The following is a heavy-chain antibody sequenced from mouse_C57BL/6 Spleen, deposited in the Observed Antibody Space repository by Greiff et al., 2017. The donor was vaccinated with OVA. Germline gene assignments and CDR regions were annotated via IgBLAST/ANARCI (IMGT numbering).Heavy chain of an antibody. V-gene: IGHV3-6*01. J-gene: IGHJ2*01. Sequence: EVQLQQSGPGLVKPSQSLSLTCSVTGYSITSGYYWHWIRQFPGNKLEWMGYISYDGSNNYNPSLKNRISITRDTSKNQFFLKLNSVTTEDTATYYCAREGLGRRTYFDYWGQGTTLTVSS. D-gene: IGHD4-1*01. CDR2: ISYDGSN. CDR3: AREGLGRRTYFDY. CDR1: GYSITSGYY.